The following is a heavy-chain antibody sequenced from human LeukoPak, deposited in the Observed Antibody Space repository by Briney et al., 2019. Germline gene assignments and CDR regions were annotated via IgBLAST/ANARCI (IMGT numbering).Heavy chain of an antibody. D-gene: IGHD4/OR15-4a*01. CDR3: ARVEHDYDPGLAFDI. CDR2: ISYDGSNK. J-gene: IGHJ3*02. V-gene: IGHV3-30-3*01. CDR1: GFTFSSYA. Sequence: GRSLRLSCAASGFTFSSYAMHWVRQAPGKGLEWVAVISYDGSNKYYADSVKGRFTISRDNSKNTLYLQMNSLRAEDTAVYYCARVEHDYDPGLAFDIWGQGTMVTVSS.